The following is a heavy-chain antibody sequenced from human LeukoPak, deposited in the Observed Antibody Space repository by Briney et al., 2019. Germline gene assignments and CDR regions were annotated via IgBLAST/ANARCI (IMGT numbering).Heavy chain of an antibody. CDR2: IIPIFGKA. CDR1: XGTFSRYA. J-gene: IGHJ4*02. V-gene: IGHV1-69*05. CDR3: AVLAASGKSVD. D-gene: IGHD6-13*01. Sequence: SXXASXGTFSRYAISWVRQAHGQGVEWMGAIIPIFGKANYAKKFQGRVTINTDKSTSTPYIELSSLISEDTPVYYCAVLAASGKSVDWGQGTLVTVSS.